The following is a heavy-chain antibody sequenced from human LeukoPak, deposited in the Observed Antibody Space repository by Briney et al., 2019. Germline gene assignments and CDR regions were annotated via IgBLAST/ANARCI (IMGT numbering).Heavy chain of an antibody. Sequence: ASVNVSCKASGYTFTGYYMHWVRQAPGQGLEWMGWVNPNSGVTNYAQKFQGRVTMTRDTFISTAYMELSRLTSDDTAVYYCARDRGQQLPLYWGQGTLVTVSS. V-gene: IGHV1-2*02. CDR2: VNPNSGVT. CDR1: GYTFTGYY. CDR3: ARDRGQQLPLY. J-gene: IGHJ4*02. D-gene: IGHD6-13*01.